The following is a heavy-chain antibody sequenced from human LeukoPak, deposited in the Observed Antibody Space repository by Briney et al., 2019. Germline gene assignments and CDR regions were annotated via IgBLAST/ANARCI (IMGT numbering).Heavy chain of an antibody. J-gene: IGHJ4*02. V-gene: IGHV4-59*01. CDR2: IYYSGST. D-gene: IGHD5-18*01. CDR3: ARIDWKGGYSYGYDY. Sequence: PSETLSLTCTVSGGSISSYYWSWIRQPPGKGLEWIGYIYYSGSTNYNPSLKSRVTISVDTSKNQFSLKLSSVTAADTAVYYCARIDWKGGYSYGYDYWGQGTLVTVSS. CDR1: GGSISSYY.